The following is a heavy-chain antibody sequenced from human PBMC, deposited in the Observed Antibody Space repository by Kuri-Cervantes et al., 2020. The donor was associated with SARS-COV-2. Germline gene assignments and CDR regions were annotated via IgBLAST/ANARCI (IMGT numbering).Heavy chain of an antibody. CDR2: IRSDGSNA. CDR1: GFNFKTYD. Sequence: GESLKISCAASGFNFKTYDIHWVRQTPGKGLEWLGFIRSDGSNAYYVESGEGRFTISRDNSRNMVFLQMNSLRDEDTAVYYCARGGNGWYYFDAWGRGTLVTVSS. J-gene: IGHJ5*02. CDR3: ARGGNGWYYFDA. D-gene: IGHD6-19*01. V-gene: IGHV3-30*02.